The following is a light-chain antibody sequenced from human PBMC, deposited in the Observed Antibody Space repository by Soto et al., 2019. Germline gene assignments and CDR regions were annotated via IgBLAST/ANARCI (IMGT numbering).Light chain of an antibody. CDR3: LSYSSSTSPYV. CDR2: DVT. J-gene: IGLJ1*01. V-gene: IGLV2-14*01. Sequence: QSALTQPASVSGSPGQSITISCTGTSSDVGGYNFVSWYQQHPGKAPKLMIYDVTNRSSGVSNRFSGSKSGNTASLTISGLQAEDEADYYCLSYSSSTSPYVLGTATKLTVL. CDR1: SSDVGGYNF.